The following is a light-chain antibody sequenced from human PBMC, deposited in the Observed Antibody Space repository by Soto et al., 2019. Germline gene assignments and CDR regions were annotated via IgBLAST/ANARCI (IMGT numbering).Light chain of an antibody. CDR3: QTWGSGTVV. CDR1: SGHSSYA. CDR2: LISDGSH. J-gene: IGLJ2*01. V-gene: IGLV4-69*01. Sequence: QLVLTQSPSASASLGASVKLTCTLSSGHSSYAIAWNQQQPEKGPRYLMKLISDGSHSKGDGIPDRFSGSSSGAERYLTISSLQSEDEADYYCQTWGSGTVVFGGGTKLTVL.